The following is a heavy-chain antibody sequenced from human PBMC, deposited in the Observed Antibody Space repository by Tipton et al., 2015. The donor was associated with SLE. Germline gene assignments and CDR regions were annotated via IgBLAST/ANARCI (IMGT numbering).Heavy chain of an antibody. V-gene: IGHV3-7*03. Sequence: GSLRLSCVASGFTFSNYWMTWVRQAPGKGLEWVADIKEDGGEKSYVDSVKGRFTISRDNAKNSLYLQMDSLSPEDTAFYYCARDVAAANMFDYWGQGTLVTVSS. CDR3: ARDVAAANMFDY. D-gene: IGHD6-13*01. CDR2: IKEDGGEK. J-gene: IGHJ4*02. CDR1: GFTFSNYW.